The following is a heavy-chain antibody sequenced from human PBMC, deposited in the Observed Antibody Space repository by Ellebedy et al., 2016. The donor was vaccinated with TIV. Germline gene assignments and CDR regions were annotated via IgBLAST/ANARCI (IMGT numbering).Heavy chain of an antibody. CDR3: ARGIYGSGSVDY. V-gene: IGHV4-34*01. Sequence: MPSETLSLTCTVSRGSISDYYWNWIRQPPGKGLEWIGEIIQSGTMNYSPSLKSRVTISVDKSKNQFSLRLTSVTAADTAVYFCARGIYGSGSVDYWGQGTLVTVSS. CDR2: IIQSGTM. CDR1: RGSISDYY. J-gene: IGHJ4*02. D-gene: IGHD3-10*01.